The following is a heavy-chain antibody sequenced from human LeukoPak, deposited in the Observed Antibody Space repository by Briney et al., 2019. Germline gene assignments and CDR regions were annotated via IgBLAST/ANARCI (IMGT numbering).Heavy chain of an antibody. D-gene: IGHD3-22*01. CDR3: ARHRPAPTYYYDSSGYYWGAFDI. V-gene: IGHV4-59*08. J-gene: IGHJ3*02. CDR2: IFYSGTT. CDR1: GGFLNNQY. Sequence: SETLSLTCSVSGGFLNNQYWTWIRQPPGKGLEWIGYIFYSGTTNYNPSLKSRVTISVDRSTNQFSLKLSSVTAADTAVYYCARHRPAPTYYYDSSGYYWGAFDIWGQGTMVTVSS.